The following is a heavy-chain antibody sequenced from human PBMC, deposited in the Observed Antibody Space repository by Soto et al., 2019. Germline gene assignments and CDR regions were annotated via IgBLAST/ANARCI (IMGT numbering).Heavy chain of an antibody. CDR3: TTDFEDIVLVPAASYGMDV. Sequence: PGGSLRLSCAASGFTFSNAWMNWVRQAPGKGLEWVGRIKSKTDGGTTDYAAPVKGRFTISRDDSKNTLYLQMNSLKTEDTAVYYCTTDFEDIVLVPAASYGMDVWGQGTTVTVSS. V-gene: IGHV3-15*07. D-gene: IGHD2-2*01. J-gene: IGHJ6*02. CDR2: IKSKTDGGTT. CDR1: GFTFSNAW.